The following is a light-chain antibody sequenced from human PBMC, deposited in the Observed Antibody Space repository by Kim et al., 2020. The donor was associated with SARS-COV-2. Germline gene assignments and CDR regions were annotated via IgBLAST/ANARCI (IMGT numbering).Light chain of an antibody. CDR2: KAS. CDR1: ESISSR. Sequence: DIQMTQSPSTLSASVGDRVTITCRASESISSRLAWYQQKSVKAPKLVIYKASTLESGVPSKFSGSGSGTGFTLTINSLQPDDFATYYCHQFNDYPWTFGQGTKVDIK. J-gene: IGKJ1*01. CDR3: HQFNDYPWT. V-gene: IGKV1-5*03.